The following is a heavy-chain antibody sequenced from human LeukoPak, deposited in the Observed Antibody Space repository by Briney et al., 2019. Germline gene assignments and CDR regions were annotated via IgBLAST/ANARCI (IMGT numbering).Heavy chain of an antibody. CDR3: ARLWSGYRPPDY. V-gene: IGHV4-39*01. Sequence: SDTLSLTCTVSGDSISSRFYYWGWIRQPPGKGREWIGSIYYSGSTYYNPSLKSRVTISVDTSKSQFSLKLSSVTAADTAVFYCARLWSGYRPPDYWGQGTLVTVSS. CDR2: IYYSGST. CDR1: GDSISSRFYY. J-gene: IGHJ4*02. D-gene: IGHD3-3*01.